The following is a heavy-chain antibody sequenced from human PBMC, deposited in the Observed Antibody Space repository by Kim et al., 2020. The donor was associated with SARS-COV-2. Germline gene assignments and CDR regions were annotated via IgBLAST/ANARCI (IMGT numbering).Heavy chain of an antibody. CDR1: GDSVSSTTAG. Sequence: SQTLSLTCNVSGDSVSSTTAGWHWIRQSPSRGREWLGGTYYKSQWHTDYSMSVRGRITVKADTSKNHFSLQLNSVSSEDTALYYCARINRDSRNWYFDLWGPGTLVTVSS. V-gene: IGHV6-1*01. CDR3: ARINRDSRNWYFDL. CDR2: TYYKSQWHT. J-gene: IGHJ2*01.